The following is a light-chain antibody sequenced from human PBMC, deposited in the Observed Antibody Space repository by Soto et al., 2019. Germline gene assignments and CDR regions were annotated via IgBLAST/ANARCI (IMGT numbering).Light chain of an antibody. CDR2: KAS. V-gene: IGKV1-5*03. CDR1: QSISSW. Sequence: DIQMTQSPSTLSAFVGDRVTITCRASQSISSWLAWYQQKPGKAPNLLIYKASSLESGVPSRFSGSGSGTEFTLTISSLQPDDFATYYCQHYNSYSEAFGQGTKV. CDR3: QHYNSYSEA. J-gene: IGKJ1*01.